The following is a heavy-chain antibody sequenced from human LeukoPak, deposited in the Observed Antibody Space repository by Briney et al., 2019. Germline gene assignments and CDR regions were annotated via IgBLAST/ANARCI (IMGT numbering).Heavy chain of an antibody. CDR2: ISGSGDST. Sequence: GGSLRLSCAASGFTFSTYAMSWVRQASGKGLEWVSAISGSGDSTYYADSVKGRFIISRDYSKNTLYLQMNSLRAEDTAVYYCATTRRYSSSWDRGFFDYWGQGTLVTVSS. D-gene: IGHD6-13*01. CDR1: GFTFSTYA. J-gene: IGHJ4*02. V-gene: IGHV3-23*01. CDR3: ATTRRYSSSWDRGFFDY.